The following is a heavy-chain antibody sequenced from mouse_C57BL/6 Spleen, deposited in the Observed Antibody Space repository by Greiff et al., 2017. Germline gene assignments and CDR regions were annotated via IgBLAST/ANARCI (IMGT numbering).Heavy chain of an antibody. D-gene: IGHD2-5*01. V-gene: IGHV1-22*01. J-gene: IGHJ4*01. CDR2: INPNNGGT. CDR3: ARSSHYSIYGAMDD. Sequence: EVKLQQSGPELVKPGASVKMSCKASGYTFTDYNMHWVKQSHGKSLEWIGYINPNNGGTSYHQKFKGKATLTGNKSTSTAYMELRSLTSEDSAVYYCARSSHYSIYGAMDDWGQGTSVTVAS. CDR1: GYTFTDYN.